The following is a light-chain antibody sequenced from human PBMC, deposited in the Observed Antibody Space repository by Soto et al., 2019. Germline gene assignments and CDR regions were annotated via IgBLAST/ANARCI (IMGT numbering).Light chain of an antibody. Sequence: EIVITQSPSTLSVSPGERATLSCRASQRVSNDFAWYQQKPGQAPRLLIYGASTRATGIPARFSGSGSGTEFILTISALEPEDSGIYHCHQHGGTPETFGQGTKVDIK. J-gene: IGKJ1*01. CDR2: GAS. V-gene: IGKV3-15*01. CDR3: HQHGGTPET. CDR1: QRVSND.